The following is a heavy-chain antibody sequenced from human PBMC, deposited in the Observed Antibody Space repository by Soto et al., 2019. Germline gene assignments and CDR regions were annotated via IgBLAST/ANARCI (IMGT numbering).Heavy chain of an antibody. CDR2: IYPGNSDT. J-gene: IGHJ4*02. D-gene: IGHD1-20*01. CDR1: GYTFTNYW. Sequence: GEYLKISCKASGYTFTNYWIGWVRQMPGKGLEWMGIIYPGNSDTRYSLSFHCQVTIAVDKSINTVYPQWSSLKASDTAMYFCARQGIYTPYNWHDLGYWGQGTLVTVSS. V-gene: IGHV5-51*01. CDR3: ARQGIYTPYNWHDLGY.